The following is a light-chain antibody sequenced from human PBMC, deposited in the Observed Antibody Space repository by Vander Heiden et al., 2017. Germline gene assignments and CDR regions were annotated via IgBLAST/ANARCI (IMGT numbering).Light chain of an antibody. CDR3: QQFYSAPYT. CDR2: WAS. CDR1: QSVSFSSNNKNY. J-gene: IGKJ2*01. Sequence: DIVMTQSPDSLAVSLGEMSTFICRSSQSVSFSSNNKNYLAWYQQKPGHPPKLLIYWASTRESGVPERFSGSGSGTDFTLTISSLQAEDAALYYCQQFYSAPYTFGQGTKLEIK. V-gene: IGKV4-1*01.